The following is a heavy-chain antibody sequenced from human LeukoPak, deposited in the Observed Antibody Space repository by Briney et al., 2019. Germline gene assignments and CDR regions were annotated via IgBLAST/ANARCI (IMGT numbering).Heavy chain of an antibody. V-gene: IGHV1-69*06. CDR3: ASWRGPDYGGKNYYYMDV. D-gene: IGHD4-23*01. CDR2: IIPIFGTA. J-gene: IGHJ6*03. Sequence: VASVKVSCKASGGTFSSYAISWVRQAPGQGLEWMGGIIPIFGTANYAQKFQGRVTITADKSTSTAYMELSSLRSEDTAVYYCASWRGPDYGGKNYYYMDVWGKGTTVTVSS. CDR1: GGTFSSYA.